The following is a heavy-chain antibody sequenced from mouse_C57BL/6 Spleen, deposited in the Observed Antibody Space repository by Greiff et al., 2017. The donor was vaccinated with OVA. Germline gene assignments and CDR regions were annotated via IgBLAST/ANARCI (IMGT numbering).Heavy chain of an antibody. J-gene: IGHJ3*01. V-gene: IGHV1-15*01. Sequence: VKLQESGAELVRPGASVTLSCKASGYTFTDYEMHWVKQTPVHGLEWIGAIDPETGGTAYNQKFKGKAILTADKSSSTAYMELRSLTSEDSAVYYCTRPTPLSWFAYWGQGTLVTVSA. D-gene: IGHD2-10*01. CDR1: GYTFTDYE. CDR2: IDPETGGT. CDR3: TRPTPLSWFAY.